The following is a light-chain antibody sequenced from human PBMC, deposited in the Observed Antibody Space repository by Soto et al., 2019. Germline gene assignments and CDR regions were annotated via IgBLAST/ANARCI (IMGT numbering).Light chain of an antibody. CDR3: QQYGSSPPLT. J-gene: IGKJ4*01. Sequence: EIVLTQSPGTLSLSPGERATLSCRASQSVSSSYLAWYQQKPGQAPRLLIYGASSRATGIPDRFSGSGSGTGFTLTISRLEPEEFAVYYCQQYGSSPPLTCGGGTKVEIK. CDR2: GAS. CDR1: QSVSSSY. V-gene: IGKV3-20*01.